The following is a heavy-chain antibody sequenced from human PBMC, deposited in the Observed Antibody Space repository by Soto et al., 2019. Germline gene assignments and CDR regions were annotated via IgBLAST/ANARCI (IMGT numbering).Heavy chain of an antibody. CDR2: ISYDGNNE. V-gene: IGHV3-30*18. CDR1: GFTFSSYD. Sequence: GGSLRLSCAASGFTFSSYDMHWVRQAPGKGLEWVAVISYDGNNEYYGDSVKGRFTISRDNSKNTLYLQMNSLRAEDTAVYYCAKVKDYYDSSGYYFDYWGQGTLVTVSS. D-gene: IGHD3-22*01. J-gene: IGHJ4*02. CDR3: AKVKDYYDSSGYYFDY.